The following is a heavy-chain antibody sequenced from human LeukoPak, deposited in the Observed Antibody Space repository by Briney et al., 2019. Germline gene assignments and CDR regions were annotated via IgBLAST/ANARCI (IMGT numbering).Heavy chain of an antibody. J-gene: IGHJ6*03. Sequence: PSETLSLTCAVSGYSISSGYYWGWIRQPPGKGLEWIGSIYHSGSTYYNPSLKSRVTISVDTSKNQFSLKLSSVTAADTAVYYCARGGFDSYYYYYYMDVWGKGTTVTVSS. V-gene: IGHV4-38-2*01. CDR1: GYSISSGYY. CDR3: ARGGFDSYYYYYYMDV. D-gene: IGHD3-10*01. CDR2: IYHSGST.